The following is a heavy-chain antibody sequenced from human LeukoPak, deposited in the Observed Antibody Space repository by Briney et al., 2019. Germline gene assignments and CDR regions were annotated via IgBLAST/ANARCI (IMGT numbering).Heavy chain of an antibody. CDR3: ASDLGYGYGRNYYYYMDV. Sequence: ASVKVSCKASGGTFSSYAISWVRQAPGQGLEWMGGIIPIFGTANYAQKFQGRVTITADESTSTAYMELSSLRSEDTAVYYCASDLGYGYGRNYYYYMDVWGKGTTVTVSS. CDR2: IIPIFGTA. CDR1: GGTFSSYA. J-gene: IGHJ6*03. D-gene: IGHD5-18*01. V-gene: IGHV1-69*13.